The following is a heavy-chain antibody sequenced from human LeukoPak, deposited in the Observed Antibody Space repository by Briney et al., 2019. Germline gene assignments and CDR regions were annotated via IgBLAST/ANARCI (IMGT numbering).Heavy chain of an antibody. D-gene: IGHD3-22*01. V-gene: IGHV4-61*08. J-gene: IGHJ3*02. Sequence: PSETLSLTCAVSGGSISSGGYYWSWIRQPPGKGLEWIGYIYYSGSTNYNPSLKSRVTISVDTSKNQFSLKLSSVTAADTAVYYCARGRSGYYLDAFDIWGQGTMVTVSS. CDR2: IYYSGST. CDR3: ARGRSGYYLDAFDI. CDR1: GGSISSGGYY.